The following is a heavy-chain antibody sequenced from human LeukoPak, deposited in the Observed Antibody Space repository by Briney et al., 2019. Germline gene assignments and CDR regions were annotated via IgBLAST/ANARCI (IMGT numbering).Heavy chain of an antibody. CDR3: ARLLPHIDY. CDR1: GYSISSGYY. J-gene: IGHJ4*02. V-gene: IGHV4-38-2*02. CDR2: IHHSGST. Sequence: SETLSLTCTVSGYSISSGYYWGWIRQPPGKGLEWIGSIHHSGSTNYNPSLKSRVTISLDTSKNQFSLKLSSVTAADTAVYYCARLLPHIDYWGQGTLVTVSS.